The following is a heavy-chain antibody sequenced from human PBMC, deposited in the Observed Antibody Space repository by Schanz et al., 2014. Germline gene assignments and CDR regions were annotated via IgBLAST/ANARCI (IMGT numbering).Heavy chain of an antibody. CDR2: INTNSGTT. V-gene: IGHV1-2*04. Sequence: QVQLVQSGAEMKKPGASVKVSCKASGYTFTGYYMHWVRQAPGQGLEWMGWINTNSGTTNYAQKFQGWVTMTRDTCISTAYMELSRLKSEDAAVYYCARAIGGCDSAGALDYWGQGTLVTVSS. CDR1: GYTFTGYY. D-gene: IGHD2-15*01. CDR3: ARAIGGCDSAGALDY. J-gene: IGHJ4*02.